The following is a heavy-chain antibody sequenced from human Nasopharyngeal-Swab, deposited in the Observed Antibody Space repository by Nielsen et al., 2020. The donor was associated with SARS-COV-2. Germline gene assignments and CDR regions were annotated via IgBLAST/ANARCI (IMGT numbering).Heavy chain of an antibody. CDR2: IWYDGSNK. V-gene: IGHV3-33*01. J-gene: IGHJ3*02. CDR1: GFTFSSYG. D-gene: IGHD3-10*01. Sequence: WWSLRLSCAASGFTFSSYGMHWVRQAPGKGLEWVAVIWYDGSNKYYADSVKGRFTISRDNSKNTLYLQMNSLRAEDTAVYYCARAMVRGEHDAFDIWGRGTMVTVSS. CDR3: ARAMVRGEHDAFDI.